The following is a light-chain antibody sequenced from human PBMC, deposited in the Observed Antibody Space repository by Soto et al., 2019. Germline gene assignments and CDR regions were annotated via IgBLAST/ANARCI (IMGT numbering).Light chain of an antibody. CDR3: CSYAGNSTYV. V-gene: IGLV2-23*01. CDR1: SSDVGSYNL. CDR2: EGS. Sequence: QSALTQPASVSGSPGQSITISCTGTSSDVGSYNLVSWYQQHPGKAPKLMIYEGSKRPSGVSNRFSGSKSGNTASLTISGLQAKDEADYYCCSYAGNSTYVFGTGTKVTVL. J-gene: IGLJ1*01.